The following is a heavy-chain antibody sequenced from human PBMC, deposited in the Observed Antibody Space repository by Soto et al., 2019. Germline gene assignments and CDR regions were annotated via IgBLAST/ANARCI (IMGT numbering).Heavy chain of an antibody. CDR2: IWYDGSNK. D-gene: IGHD2-2*02. V-gene: IGHV3-33*01. J-gene: IGHJ4*02. Sequence: GGSLRLSCAASGFTFSSYDMHWVRQAPGKGLEWVAVIWYDGSNKYSADSVKGRFTISRDNSKNTLYLQMNSLRAEDTAVYYCARDSENIVVVPAAILPDYWGQGTLVTVS. CDR3: ARDSENIVVVPAAILPDY. CDR1: GFTFSSYD.